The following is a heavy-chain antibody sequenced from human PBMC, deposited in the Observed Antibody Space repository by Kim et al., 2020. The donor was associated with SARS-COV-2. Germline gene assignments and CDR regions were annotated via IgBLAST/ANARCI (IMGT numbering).Heavy chain of an antibody. D-gene: IGHD6-13*01. V-gene: IGHV3-30*07. J-gene: IGHJ4*02. CDR3: ARDNSPGQSPAFDY. Sequence: AAPLKGRFTSSRDKSKNTLYLQMNSLRAEDTAVYYCARDNSPGQSPAFDYWGQGTLVTVSS.